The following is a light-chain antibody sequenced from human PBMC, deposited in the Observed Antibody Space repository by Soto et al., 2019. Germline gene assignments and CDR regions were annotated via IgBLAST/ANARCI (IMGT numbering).Light chain of an antibody. J-gene: IGLJ1*01. CDR3: GSWDSSLSAYV. Sequence: QSVMTQPPSVSAAPGQRVPISGLGRSSTIGGNSLSWYKQLPGTAPKLLIYDDNKRPSGIPDRFSGSKSGTSATLGITGFQTGDEADYYCGSWDSSLSAYVFGTGTKVTVL. V-gene: IGLV1-51*01. CDR2: DDN. CDR1: SSTIGGNS.